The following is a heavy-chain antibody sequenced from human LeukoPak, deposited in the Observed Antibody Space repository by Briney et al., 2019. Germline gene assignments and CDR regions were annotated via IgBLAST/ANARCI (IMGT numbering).Heavy chain of an antibody. Sequence: PGESLKISCKCSGYSLTSYWIGWVRQMPGKGLEWMGIIYPGDSDTRYSPSFQGQVTISADKSISTAYLQWSSLKASDTAMYYCARSSYGYEPYYYYYYGMDVWGQGTTVTVSS. CDR1: GYSLTSYW. CDR3: ARSSYGYEPYYYYYYGMDV. J-gene: IGHJ6*01. CDR2: IYPGDSDT. D-gene: IGHD5-18*01. V-gene: IGHV5-51*01.